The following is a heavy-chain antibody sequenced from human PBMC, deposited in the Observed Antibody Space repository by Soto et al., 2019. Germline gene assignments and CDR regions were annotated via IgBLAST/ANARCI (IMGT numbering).Heavy chain of an antibody. J-gene: IGHJ4*02. CDR3: ARTHPVYGGRLNRGLDY. Sequence: ASVKVSCKASGYTFTSYGISWVRQAPGQGLEWMGWISAYNGNTNYAQKLQGRVTMTTDTSTSTAYMELRGLRSDDTAVYYCARTHPVYGGRLNRGLDYWGQGTLVTVSS. CDR2: ISAYNGNT. D-gene: IGHD4-17*01. V-gene: IGHV1-18*01. CDR1: GYTFTSYG.